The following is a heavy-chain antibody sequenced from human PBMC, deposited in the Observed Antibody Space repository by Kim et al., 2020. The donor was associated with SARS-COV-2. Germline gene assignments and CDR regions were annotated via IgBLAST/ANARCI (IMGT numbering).Heavy chain of an antibody. CDR3: ARSDSGFGAFSI. Sequence: TYYNPSLRGRFTMSIDTSQNQFSLRRTSVTAADTAVYYCARSDSGFGAFSIWGQGTMVTVSS. J-gene: IGHJ3*02. D-gene: IGHD6-25*01. CDR2: T. V-gene: IGHV4-31*02.